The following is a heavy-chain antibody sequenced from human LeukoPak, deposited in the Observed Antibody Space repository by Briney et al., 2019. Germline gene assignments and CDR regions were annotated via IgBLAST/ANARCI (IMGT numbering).Heavy chain of an antibody. CDR3: ARTRWNYYGSGTSFLDV. J-gene: IGHJ6*02. CDR1: GGSISSYY. Sequence: PSETLSLTCTVSGGSISSYYWSWIRQPAGKGLEWIGRIYTSGSTNYNPSLNIRVTMSVDTSKNQFSLKLSSVTAADTAVYYCARTRWNYYGSGTSFLDVWGQGTTVTVSS. V-gene: IGHV4-4*07. D-gene: IGHD3-10*01. CDR2: IYTSGST.